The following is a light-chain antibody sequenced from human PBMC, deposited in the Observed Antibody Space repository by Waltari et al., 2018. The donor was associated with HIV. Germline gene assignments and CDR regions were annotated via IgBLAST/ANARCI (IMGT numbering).Light chain of an antibody. V-gene: IGLV2-14*03. CDR1: RSDVGDYNF. J-gene: IGLJ1*01. Sequence: QSALTQPASVSGSPGQSITISCTGTRSDVGDYNFFAWYQQHPDNAPKLIIFDVSDRPSGGATRFSGSKSGNTASRTISGLQTEDEADYYCCSYSLTRTRVFGSGTKVTVL. CDR2: DVS. CDR3: CSYSLTRTRV.